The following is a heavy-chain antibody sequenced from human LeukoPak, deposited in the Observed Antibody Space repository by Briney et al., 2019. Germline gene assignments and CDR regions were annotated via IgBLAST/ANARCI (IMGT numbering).Heavy chain of an antibody. CDR2: ISISRSYT. CDR3: ARVNDGSSWSYLFDY. V-gene: IGHV3-11*05. D-gene: IGHD6-13*01. CDR1: GGSIRSYY. J-gene: IGHJ4*02. Sequence: LSLTCTVSGGSIRSYYWSWIPQAPGKGLECVSYISISRSYTNYADSVKGRFTISIDNAKNSLYLQMHRLGAEDTGVYYCARVNDGSSWSYLFDYWGQGTLVTVSS.